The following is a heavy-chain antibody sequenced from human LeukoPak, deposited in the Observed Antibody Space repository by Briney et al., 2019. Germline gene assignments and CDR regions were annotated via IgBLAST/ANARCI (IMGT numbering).Heavy chain of an antibody. CDR1: GSSISSYY. D-gene: IGHD5-18*01. CDR3: ARALVARSGYSRSLPFDY. J-gene: IGHJ4*02. CDR2: IYNSGST. Sequence: SETLSLTCTVSGSSISSYYWSWIRQPPGKGLEWIAYIYNSGSTDYNPSLKSRVTISVDTSKNQFSLKLSSVTAADTAVYYCARALVARSGYSRSLPFDYWGQGTLVTVSS. V-gene: IGHV4-59*01.